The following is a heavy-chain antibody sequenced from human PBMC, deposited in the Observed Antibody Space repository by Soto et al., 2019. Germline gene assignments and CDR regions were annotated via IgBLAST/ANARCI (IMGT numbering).Heavy chain of an antibody. J-gene: IGHJ2*01. Sequence: QVQLQESGPGLVKPSETLSLTCTVSGGSISSYYWSWFRQPPGKGLEWIGYIYYSGSTSYNPSLTSRVTISVDTSKNPFSLKLSPVTAAATAVYYCARPQGGYFDLWGRGTLVTVSS. V-gene: IGHV4-59*08. CDR2: IYYSGST. CDR1: GGSISSYY. CDR3: ARPQGGYFDL.